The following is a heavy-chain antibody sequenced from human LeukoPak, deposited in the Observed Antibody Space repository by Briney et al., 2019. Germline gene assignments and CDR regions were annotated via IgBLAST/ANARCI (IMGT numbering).Heavy chain of an antibody. Sequence: PSGTLSLTCDVSGGSISSSNWWSWVRQPPGKGLEWIGEIYHSGSTNYNPSLKSRVTISVDKSKNQFSLKLSSVTAADTAVYYCATQDIVVWAFDYWGQGTLVTVSS. D-gene: IGHD2-15*01. CDR3: ATQDIVVWAFDY. V-gene: IGHV4-4*02. CDR1: GGSISSSNW. J-gene: IGHJ4*02. CDR2: IYHSGST.